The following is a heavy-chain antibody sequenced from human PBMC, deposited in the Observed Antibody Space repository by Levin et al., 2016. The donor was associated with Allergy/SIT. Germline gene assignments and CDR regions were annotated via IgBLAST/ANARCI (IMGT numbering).Heavy chain of an antibody. CDR2: IYPGDSDT. Sequence: GGSLRLSCKGSGYSFTSYWIGWVRQMPGKGLEWMGIIYPGDSDTRYSPSFQGQVTISADKSISTAYLQWSSLKASDTAMYYCARRPLGYSGYDNFDYWGQGTLVTVSS. J-gene: IGHJ4*02. CDR3: ARRPLGYSGYDNFDY. CDR1: GYSFTSYW. V-gene: IGHV5-51*01. D-gene: IGHD5-12*01.